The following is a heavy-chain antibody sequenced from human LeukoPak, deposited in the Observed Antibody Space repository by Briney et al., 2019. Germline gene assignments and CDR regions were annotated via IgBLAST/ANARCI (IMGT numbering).Heavy chain of an antibody. CDR1: GDSIRSGTYY. CDR2: IHTSGNG. CDR3: ARERGLWPGYDYCMDV. Sequence: NPSQTLSLTCTVSGDSIRSGTYYWSWIRQPAGKGLEWIGRIHTSGNGDYNPSLKSRVIMSVGTSKNQFSLRLSPVTAADTAVYYCARERGLWPGYDYCMDVWGRGTTVTVSS. D-gene: IGHD2-21*01. J-gene: IGHJ6*03. V-gene: IGHV4-61*02.